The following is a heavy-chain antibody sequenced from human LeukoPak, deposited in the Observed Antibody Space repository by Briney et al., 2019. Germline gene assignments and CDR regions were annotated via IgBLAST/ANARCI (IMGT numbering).Heavy chain of an antibody. V-gene: IGHV4-59*03. CDR2: IYSSGSA. CDR1: SGSISGYY. J-gene: IGHJ5*02. CDR3: ARLHASRAEEFDP. D-gene: IGHD3-16*01. Sequence: PSETLSLTCTVSSGSISGYYWSWIRQPPGKGLEWIGYIYSSGSASYNPSLISRVTILVDTSKNQFSLTLTSVTAADTAVYYCARLHASRAEEFDPWGQGTLVTVSS.